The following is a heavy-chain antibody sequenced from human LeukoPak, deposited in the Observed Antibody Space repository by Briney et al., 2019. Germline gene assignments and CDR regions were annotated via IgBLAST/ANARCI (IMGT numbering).Heavy chain of an antibody. J-gene: IGHJ4*02. D-gene: IGHD3-22*01. CDR1: DASFSGYY. CDR2: IYYSGST. CDR3: ARSTWLLDK. Sequence: SETLSLTCAIYDASFSGYYWSWIRQPPGKGLEWIGSIYYSGSTYYNPSLKSRVTISLDTSKNQFSLKLSSVTAADTAVYYCARSTWLLDKWGQGTLVTVSS. V-gene: IGHV4-34*01.